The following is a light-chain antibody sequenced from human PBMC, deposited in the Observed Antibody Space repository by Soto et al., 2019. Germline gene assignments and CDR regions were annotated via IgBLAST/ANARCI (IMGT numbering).Light chain of an antibody. V-gene: IGKV1-5*03. CDR1: QTISSW. CDR3: QHYNSYSEA. Sequence: DIQMTQSPSTLSGSVGDRVTITCRASQTISSWLAWYQQKPGKAPKLLIYKASTLKSGVPSRFSGSGSGTEFTLTISSLQPDDCATYYGQHYNSYSEAFGHGTKVELK. CDR2: KAS. J-gene: IGKJ1*01.